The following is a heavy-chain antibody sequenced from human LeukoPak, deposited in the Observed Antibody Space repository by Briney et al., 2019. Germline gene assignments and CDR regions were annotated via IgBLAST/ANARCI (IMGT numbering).Heavy chain of an antibody. CDR3: ATRRSVAGAEWFDP. J-gene: IGHJ5*02. CDR1: GGSISPYY. Sequence: SETLSLTCNVSGGSISPYYWSWIRQPPGKGLEWIGHIYYSGSNKYNPSLKSRVTISIDTSKNQFSLKLSSVTAADTAVYYCATRRSVAGAEWFDPWGQGTLVTVSS. D-gene: IGHD6-13*01. CDR2: IYYSGSN. V-gene: IGHV4-59*01.